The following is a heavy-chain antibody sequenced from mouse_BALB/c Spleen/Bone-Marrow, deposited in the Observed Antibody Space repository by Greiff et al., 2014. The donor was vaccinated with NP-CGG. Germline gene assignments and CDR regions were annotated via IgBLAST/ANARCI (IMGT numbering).Heavy chain of an antibody. V-gene: IGHV1S81*02. CDR2: INPNNDGT. Sequence: VQLQQSGAELVKPGASVKLSFKASGYTFTSYYMYWVKQRPGQGLEWIGEINPNNDGTNFNEKFKSKATLTVDKSSSTAYMQLSSLTSEDSAVYYCARAAYDPYAMDYWGQGTSVTVSS. CDR1: GYTFTSYY. J-gene: IGHJ4*01. CDR3: ARAAYDPYAMDY. D-gene: IGHD2-3*01.